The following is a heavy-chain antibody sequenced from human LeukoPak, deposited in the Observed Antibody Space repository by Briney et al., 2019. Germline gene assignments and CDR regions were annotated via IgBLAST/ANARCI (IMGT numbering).Heavy chain of an antibody. V-gene: IGHV4-39*07. CDR3: ARVVAAARYYYYYMDV. D-gene: IGHD6-13*01. Sequence: SETLSLTCTVSGGSISSSSYYWGWIRQPPGKGLEWIGSIYYSGSTYYNPSLKGRVTISVDTSKNQFSLKLSSVTAADTAVYYCARVVAAARYYYYYMDVWGKGTTVTVSS. CDR2: IYYSGST. CDR1: GGSISSSSYY. J-gene: IGHJ6*03.